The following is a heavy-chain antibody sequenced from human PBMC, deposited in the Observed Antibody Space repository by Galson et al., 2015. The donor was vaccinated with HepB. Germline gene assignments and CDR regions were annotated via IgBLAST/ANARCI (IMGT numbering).Heavy chain of an antibody. J-gene: IGHJ5*02. CDR3: ARRGRIQLWLSVRWFDP. Sequence: SVKVSCKASGYTFTSYDINWVRQATGQGLEWMGWMNPNSGNTGYAQKFQGRVTMTRNTSISTAYMELSSLRSEDTAVYYCARRGRIQLWLSVRWFDPWGQGTLVTVSS. CDR1: GYTFTSYD. D-gene: IGHD5-18*01. CDR2: MNPNSGNT. V-gene: IGHV1-8*01.